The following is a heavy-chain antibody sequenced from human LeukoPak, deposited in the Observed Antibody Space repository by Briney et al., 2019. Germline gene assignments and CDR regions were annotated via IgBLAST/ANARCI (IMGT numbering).Heavy chain of an antibody. D-gene: IGHD6-19*01. CDR3: AKDWDSSGSRPDAFDI. Sequence: GGTLRLSCAASGFTFSTYAMSWVRQAPGKGLEWVSAISGSGGSTYYADSVKGRFTISRDNSKNTLYLQMNSLRAEDTAVYYCAKDWDSSGSRPDAFDIWGQGTMVTVSS. CDR2: ISGSGGST. CDR1: GFTFSTYA. V-gene: IGHV3-23*01. J-gene: IGHJ3*02.